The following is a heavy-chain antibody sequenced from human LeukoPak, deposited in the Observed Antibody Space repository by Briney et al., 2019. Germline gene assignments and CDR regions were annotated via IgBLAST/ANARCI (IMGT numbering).Heavy chain of an antibody. V-gene: IGHV4-61*02. CDR1: GGSISSGSYY. CDR2: IYTSGST. CDR3: ARDVVVVPAARWTTYYYYYMDV. Sequence: SQTLSLTCTVSGGSISSGSYYWSWIRQPAGKGLEWIGRIYTSGSTNYNPSLKSRVTISVDTSKNQFSLKLSSVTAADTAVYYCARDVVVVPAARWTTYYYYYMDVWGKGTTVTVSS. D-gene: IGHD2-2*01. J-gene: IGHJ6*03.